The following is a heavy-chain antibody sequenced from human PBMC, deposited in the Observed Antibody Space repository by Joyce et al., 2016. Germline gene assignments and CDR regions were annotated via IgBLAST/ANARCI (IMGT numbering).Heavy chain of an antibody. D-gene: IGHD6-25*01. CDR2: ISYDGIYK. J-gene: IGHJ4*02. CDR3: AKILTATYSSGWFLDY. V-gene: IGHV3-30*18. CDR1: GLTLSNYG. Sequence: QVQLVESGGGVVQPGRSLRLSCAASGLTLSNYGVHWVRQAPGKGLEVVAVISYDGIYKYYADSVKGRFTISRDNSKNTVFLEMNSLRTEDTAVYYCAKILTATYSSGWFLDYWGQGTLVTVSS.